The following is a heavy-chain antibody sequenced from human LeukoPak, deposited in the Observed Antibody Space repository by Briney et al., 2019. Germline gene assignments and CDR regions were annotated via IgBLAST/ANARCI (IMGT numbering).Heavy chain of an antibody. D-gene: IGHD2-2*01. CDR3: ARVFVSRYCSSTSCGGTSWFDP. V-gene: IGHV1-46*01. CDR1: GYTFTGYY. J-gene: IGHJ5*02. Sequence: ASVKVSCKASGYTFTGYYMHWVRQAPGQGLEWMGIINPSGGSTSYAQKFQGRVTMTGDMSTSTVYMELSSLRSEDTAVYYCARVFVSRYCSSTSCGGTSWFDPWGQGTLVTVSS. CDR2: INPSGGST.